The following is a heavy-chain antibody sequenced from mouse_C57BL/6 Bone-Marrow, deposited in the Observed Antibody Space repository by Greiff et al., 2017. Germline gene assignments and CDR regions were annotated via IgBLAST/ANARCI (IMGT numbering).Heavy chain of an antibody. Sequence: DVMLVESGGGLVKPGGSLKLSCAASGFTFSDYGMYWVRQAPEKGLEWVAYISSGSSTIYYADTVKGRFTISRDNAKNTLFMQMNSLRSEDTAMYCCERRQDLYDWYFGVWGTGTTVTVSS. CDR2: ISSGSSTI. V-gene: IGHV5-17*01. CDR1: GFTFSDYG. J-gene: IGHJ1*03. CDR3: ERRQDLYDWYFGV. D-gene: IGHD2-12*01.